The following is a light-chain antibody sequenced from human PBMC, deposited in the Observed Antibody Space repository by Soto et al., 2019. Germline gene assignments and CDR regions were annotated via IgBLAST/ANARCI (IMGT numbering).Light chain of an antibody. CDR1: QSVSSN. Sequence: EIVLTPSPATLSLSPGERATLSCRASQSVSSNLAWCQQKPGRAPRRLIYGASTRATGIPDRFSGSGSGTDFTLTISSLEAEDFAVYYCQQYYSSPGTFGPGTKVDIK. V-gene: IGKV3-15*01. CDR2: GAS. CDR3: QQYYSSPGT. J-gene: IGKJ3*01.